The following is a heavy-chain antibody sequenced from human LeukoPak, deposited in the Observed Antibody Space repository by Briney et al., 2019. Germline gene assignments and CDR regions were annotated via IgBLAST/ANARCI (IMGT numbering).Heavy chain of an antibody. CDR1: GFTVSSNY. D-gene: IGHD2-8*01. Sequence: GGSLRLSCAASGFTVSSNYMSWVRQAPGKGLEWVSVIYSGGSTHYADSVKGRFTISRDNSKNTLYLQMNSLRAEDTAVYYCAQAHGDWYFDLWGRGTLVTVSS. CDR3: AQAHGDWYFDL. V-gene: IGHV3-53*01. J-gene: IGHJ2*01. CDR2: IYSGGST.